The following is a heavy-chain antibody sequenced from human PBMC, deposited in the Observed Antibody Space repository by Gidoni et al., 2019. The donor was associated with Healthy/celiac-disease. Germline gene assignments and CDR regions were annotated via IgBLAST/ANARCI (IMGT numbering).Heavy chain of an antibody. J-gene: IGHJ4*02. D-gene: IGHD3-10*01. Sequence: EVQLLESGGGLVQPGGSLRLSCAASGSTFSSYAMSWVRQAPGKGLEWVSAISGSGGSTYYADSVKGRFTISRDNSKNTLYLQMNSLRAEDTAVYYCAKASGGFGELFAYWGQGTLVTVSS. V-gene: IGHV3-23*01. CDR2: ISGSGGST. CDR1: GSTFSSYA. CDR3: AKASGGFGELFAY.